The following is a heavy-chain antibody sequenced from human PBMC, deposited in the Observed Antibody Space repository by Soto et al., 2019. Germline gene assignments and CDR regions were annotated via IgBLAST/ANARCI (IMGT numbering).Heavy chain of an antibody. CDR1: GLTFSRLD. J-gene: IGHJ4*02. CDR2: SGGSGIST. D-gene: IGHD3-3*01. V-gene: IGHV3-23*01. CDR3: ARAGAEMYYDFWSGYYVDY. Sequence: GGSLRLSCAVSGLTFSRLDLSWVRQPPGKGLERVSASGGSGISTHYVDSVKGRFTISRDSAKNTLYLQMNSLTAEDTAVYYCARAGAEMYYDFWSGYYVDYWGQGTPVTVSS.